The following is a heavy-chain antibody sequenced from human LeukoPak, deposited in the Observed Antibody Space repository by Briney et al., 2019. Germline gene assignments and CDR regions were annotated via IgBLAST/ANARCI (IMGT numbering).Heavy chain of an antibody. Sequence: SETLSLTCAVSGGSISSSNWWSWVRQPPGKGLEWIGEIYHSGSTNYNPSLKSRVTISVDKSKNQFSLKLSSVTAADTAVYYCASGGVTYDSSGSGKAFDIWGQGTMVTVSS. CDR2: IYHSGST. V-gene: IGHV4-4*02. CDR3: ASGGVTYDSSGSGKAFDI. D-gene: IGHD3-22*01. CDR1: GGSISSSNW. J-gene: IGHJ3*02.